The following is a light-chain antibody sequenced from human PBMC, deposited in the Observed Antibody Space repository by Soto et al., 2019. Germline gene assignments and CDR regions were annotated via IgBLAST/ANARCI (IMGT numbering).Light chain of an antibody. J-gene: IGKJ1*01. V-gene: IGKV1-5*03. CDR2: QAS. CDR3: QQYNSYSWT. Sequence: TQSPVTLSLSPGERATLSCRASQSFRGLLAWYQQKPGKAPKLLISQASSLESGVPSRFSGSGSETEFTLTISGLQPDDFASYYCQQYNSYSWTFGQGTKVEVK. CDR1: QSFRGL.